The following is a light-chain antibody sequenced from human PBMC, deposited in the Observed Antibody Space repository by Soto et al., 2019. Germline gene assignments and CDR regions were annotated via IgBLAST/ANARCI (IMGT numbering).Light chain of an antibody. Sequence: EIVLTQSPGTLSLSPGERATLSCRASQSVGGNFLAWYQQKPGQAPRLLIYGASSRATGIPDRFSGSGSGTDFTLTIGRLEPEDFALYYCQHYGSSPWTFGQGTRWIS. V-gene: IGKV3-20*01. CDR1: QSVGGNF. CDR3: QHYGSSPWT. CDR2: GAS. J-gene: IGKJ1*01.